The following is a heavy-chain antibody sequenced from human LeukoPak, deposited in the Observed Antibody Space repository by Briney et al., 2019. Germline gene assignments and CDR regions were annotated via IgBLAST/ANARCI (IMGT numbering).Heavy chain of an antibody. Sequence: SETLSLTCTVSGGSISSYYWSWIRQPPGKGLEWIGCIYYSGSTNYNPSLKSRVTISVDTSKNQFSLKLSSVTAADTAVYYCARTGGKWELPDYWGQGTLVTVSS. CDR2: IYYSGST. CDR1: GGSISSYY. D-gene: IGHD1-26*01. V-gene: IGHV4-59*12. CDR3: ARTGGKWELPDY. J-gene: IGHJ4*02.